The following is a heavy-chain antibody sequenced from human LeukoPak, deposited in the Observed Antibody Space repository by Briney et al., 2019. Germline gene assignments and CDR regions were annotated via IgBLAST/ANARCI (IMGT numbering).Heavy chain of an antibody. V-gene: IGHV3-11*03. CDR3: ARRGTTYCTVDSCHPNWFDP. Sequence: PGGSLRLSCAASGFAFSDYYMTWIRQAPGRGLEWISYINGSSSDTKYADSVKGRFTISRDNAKNSVYLLMNSLRAEDTAVYYCARRGTTYCTVDSCHPNWFDPWGQGTLVTVSS. D-gene: IGHD2-15*01. J-gene: IGHJ5*02. CDR2: INGSSSDT. CDR1: GFAFSDYY.